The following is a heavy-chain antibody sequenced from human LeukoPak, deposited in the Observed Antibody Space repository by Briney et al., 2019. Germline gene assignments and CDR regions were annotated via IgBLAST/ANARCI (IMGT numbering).Heavy chain of an antibody. CDR1: GGSISSYY. Sequence: SETLSLTCAVSGGSISSYYWTWIRQPSGKGLEWIGYIYYTGSTNYNPSLKSRVTISVDRSKNQFSLKLSSVTAADTAVYYCARGPGITIFGVAAYYFDYWGQGTLVTVSS. V-gene: IGHV4-59*12. J-gene: IGHJ4*02. CDR3: ARGPGITIFGVAAYYFDY. D-gene: IGHD3-3*01. CDR2: IYYTGST.